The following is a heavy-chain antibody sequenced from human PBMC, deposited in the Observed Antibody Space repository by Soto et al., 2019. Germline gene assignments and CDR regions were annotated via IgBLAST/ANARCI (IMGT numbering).Heavy chain of an antibody. D-gene: IGHD3-10*01. Sequence: EVQLVESGGGLVKTGESLRLSCAGSGFTFSDAWMNWVRQAPGKGLEWVGRVKSKTHGGTTDYAAPLKGRFTISRDDSENTVFLQMNSLKTEDTAVYYCATGGYYPDYWGQGTLVTVSS. V-gene: IGHV3-15*01. CDR2: VKSKTHGGTT. CDR3: ATGGYYPDY. J-gene: IGHJ4*02. CDR1: GFTFSDAW.